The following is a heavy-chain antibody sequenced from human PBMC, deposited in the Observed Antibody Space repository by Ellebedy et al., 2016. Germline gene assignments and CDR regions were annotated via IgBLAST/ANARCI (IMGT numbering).Heavy chain of an antibody. D-gene: IGHD6-19*01. CDR2: INPNSGGT. V-gene: IGHV1-2*02. J-gene: IGHJ6*03. Sequence: ASVKVSXXASGYTFTGYYMHWVRQAPGQGLEWMGWINPNSGGTNYAQKLQGRVTMTTDTSTSTAYMELRSLRSDDTAVYYCARTATDAVAGYYYYYYYMDVWGKGTTVTVSS. CDR1: GYTFTGYY. CDR3: ARTATDAVAGYYYYYYYMDV.